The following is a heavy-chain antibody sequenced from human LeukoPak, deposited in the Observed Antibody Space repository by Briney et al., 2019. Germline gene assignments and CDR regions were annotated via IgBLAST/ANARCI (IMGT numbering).Heavy chain of an antibody. D-gene: IGHD2-2*01. CDR3: AKDDCSSTSCSVDY. CDR1: GSTFDDYA. CDR2: ISWNSGSI. J-gene: IGHJ4*02. Sequence: PGRSLRLSCAASGSTFDDYAMHWVRQAPGKGLEWVSGISWNSGSIGYADSVKGRFTISRDNAKNSLYLQMNSLRAEDTALYYCAKDDCSSTSCSVDYWGQGTLVTVSS. V-gene: IGHV3-9*01.